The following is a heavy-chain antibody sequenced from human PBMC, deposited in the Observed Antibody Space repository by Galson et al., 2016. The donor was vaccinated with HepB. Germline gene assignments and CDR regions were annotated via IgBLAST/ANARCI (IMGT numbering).Heavy chain of an antibody. D-gene: IGHD7-27*01. CDR3: ARNRAFTGDFDY. Sequence: CKASGYTFTNYDFNWVRQAAGQGLEWLGWMTPNSGNTGYAQKFQGRLSLTRDISTSTAYMELSSLTSDDTAVYYCARNRAFTGDFDYWGQGTLVTVSS. CDR1: GYTFTNYD. J-gene: IGHJ4*02. V-gene: IGHV1-8*01. CDR2: MTPNSGNT.